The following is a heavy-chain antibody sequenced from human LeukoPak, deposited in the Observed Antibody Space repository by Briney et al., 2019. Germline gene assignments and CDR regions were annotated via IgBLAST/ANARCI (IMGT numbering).Heavy chain of an antibody. CDR2: ISTSGSNM. D-gene: IGHD6-13*01. J-gene: IGHJ4*02. V-gene: IGHV3-48*03. CDR3: ARDRTYSSSWVTSYDY. Sequence: GGSLRLSCVASGFTFSSYQMNWVRQAPGRGLEWVSMISTSGSNMYYADSVKGRFTISRDNAKNLLYLEMDSLGAEDTAVYYCARDRTYSSSWVTSYDYWGQGTLVTVSS. CDR1: GFTFSSYQ.